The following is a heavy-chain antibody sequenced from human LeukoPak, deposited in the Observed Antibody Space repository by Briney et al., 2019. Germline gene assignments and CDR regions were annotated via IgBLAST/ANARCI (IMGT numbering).Heavy chain of an antibody. CDR3: TRDLSGHYSIDY. V-gene: IGHV3-21*01. CDR1: GFTFSSYS. Sequence: GRSLRLSCAASGFTFSSYSMNWVRQAPGKGLEWVSSISSSSSYIYYADSVKGRFTISRDNAKNSLYLQMNSLRAEDTAVYYCTRDLSGHYSIDYWGQGTLVTVSS. CDR2: ISSSSSYI. J-gene: IGHJ4*02. D-gene: IGHD3-22*01.